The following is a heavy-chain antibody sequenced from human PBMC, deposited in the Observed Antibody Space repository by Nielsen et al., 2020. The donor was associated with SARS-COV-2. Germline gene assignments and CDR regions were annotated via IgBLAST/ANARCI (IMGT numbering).Heavy chain of an antibody. D-gene: IGHD2-15*01. V-gene: IGHV4-59*12. CDR3: ARGGGIVVAYSEPFDY. CDR2: IYYSGST. J-gene: IGHJ4*02. Sequence: WIRQPPGKGLEWIGYIYYSGSTNYNPSLKSRVTISVDTSKNQFSLKLSSVTAADTAVYYCARGGGIVVAYSEPFDYWGQGTLVTVSS.